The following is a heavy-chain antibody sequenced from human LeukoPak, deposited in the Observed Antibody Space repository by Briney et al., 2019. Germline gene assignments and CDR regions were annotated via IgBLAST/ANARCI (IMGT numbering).Heavy chain of an antibody. CDR1: GGSISDNY. J-gene: IGHJ4*02. V-gene: IGHV4-59*08. D-gene: IGHD2-15*01. Sequence: SETLSLTCTVSGGSISDNYWSWIRQPPGKGLEWIGYAYYSGHTNYNSSLKSRVTISLYTSKSQFSLRLSSVTAADTAVYFCARHPFATPFDYWGPGPLVTVSS. CDR3: ARHPFATPFDY. CDR2: AYYSGHT.